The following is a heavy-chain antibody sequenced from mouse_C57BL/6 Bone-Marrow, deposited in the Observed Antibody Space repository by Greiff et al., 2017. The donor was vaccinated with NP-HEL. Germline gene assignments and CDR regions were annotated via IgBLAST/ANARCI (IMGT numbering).Heavy chain of an antibody. CDR2: IDPSDSYT. V-gene: IGHV1-59*01. D-gene: IGHD2-2*01. Sequence: QVQLQQPGAELVRPGTSVKLSCKASGYTFTSYWMHWVKQRPGQGLEWIGVIDPSDSYTNYNQKFKGKATLTVDTSSSTAYMQLSSLTSEDSAGYYCARVSTMVEWFGYWGQWTLVNVSA. CDR3: ARVSTMVEWFGY. CDR1: GYTFTSYW. J-gene: IGHJ3*01.